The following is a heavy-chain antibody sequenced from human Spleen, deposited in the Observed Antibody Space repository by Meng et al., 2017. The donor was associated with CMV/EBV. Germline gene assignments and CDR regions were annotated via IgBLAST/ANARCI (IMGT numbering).Heavy chain of an antibody. CDR3: ARGDFLKMASQFY. CDR2: ISYDGSYK. J-gene: IGHJ4*02. D-gene: IGHD3-10*01. Sequence: GESLKISCAASGFTFSSYAMHWVRQAPGKGLEWVAVISYDGSYKYYADSVKGRFTISRDNSKNTLYLHVNRLRAEDTAAYYCARGDFLKMASQFYWGQGTLVTVSS. CDR1: GFTFSSYA. V-gene: IGHV3-30*04.